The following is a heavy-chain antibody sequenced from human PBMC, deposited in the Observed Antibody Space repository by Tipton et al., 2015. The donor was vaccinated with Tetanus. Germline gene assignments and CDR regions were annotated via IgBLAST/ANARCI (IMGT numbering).Heavy chain of an antibody. CDR2: IFPSDSDT. CDR1: GYIFTNYW. J-gene: IGHJ5*01. Sequence: QLVQSGAEVKEPGESLKISCKGSGYIFTNYWIGWVRQTPGKGLEWMGIIFPSDSDTRYSPTFRGQVTISVDKSINTAYLQWSSVVASDTAVYYCARHGSIGARQNRFDSWGQGTLVTVSS. D-gene: IGHD6-6*01. CDR3: ARHGSIGARQNRFDS. V-gene: IGHV5-51*01.